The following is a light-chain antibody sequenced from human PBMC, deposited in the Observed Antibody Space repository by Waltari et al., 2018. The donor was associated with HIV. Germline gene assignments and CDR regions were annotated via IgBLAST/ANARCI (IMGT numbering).Light chain of an antibody. CDR3: QQSYSTPWT. CDR1: QSISNY. V-gene: IGKV1-39*01. Sequence: DIQMTQSPSSLSASEGDRVTITCRASQSISNYLNWYQQKPGKAPKLLIYAASSLQSGVPSGFSGSGSGTDFTLTISSLQPEDFATYYCQQSYSTPWTFGQGTKVEIK. CDR2: AAS. J-gene: IGKJ1*01.